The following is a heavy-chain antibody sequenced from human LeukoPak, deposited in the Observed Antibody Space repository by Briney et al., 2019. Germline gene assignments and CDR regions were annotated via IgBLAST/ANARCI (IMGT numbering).Heavy chain of an antibody. CDR1: GYTLTELS. V-gene: IGHV1-24*01. CDR3: ATGAPGTKPYYFDY. J-gene: IGHJ4*02. Sequence: ASVKVSCKVSGYTLTELSMHWVRQAPGKGLEWMGGFDPEDGETIYAQKFQGRVTMTEDTSTDTAYMELSSLRSEDTAVYYCATGAPGTKPYYFDYWGQGTQVTVSS. CDR2: FDPEDGET.